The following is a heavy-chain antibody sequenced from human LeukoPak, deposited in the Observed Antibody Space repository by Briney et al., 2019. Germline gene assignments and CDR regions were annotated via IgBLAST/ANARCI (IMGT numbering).Heavy chain of an antibody. J-gene: IGHJ3*02. CDR2: IYYSGST. D-gene: IGHD3-22*01. CDR1: GGSISSGGYS. Sequence: SETLSLTCAVSGGSISSGGYSWSWIRQPPGKGLEWIGYIYYSGSTYYNPSLKSRVTISVDTSKNQFSLKLSSVTAADTAVYYCARDPHYYDSSGYRVMDAFDIWGQGTMVTVSS. V-gene: IGHV4-30-4*07. CDR3: ARDPHYYDSSGYRVMDAFDI.